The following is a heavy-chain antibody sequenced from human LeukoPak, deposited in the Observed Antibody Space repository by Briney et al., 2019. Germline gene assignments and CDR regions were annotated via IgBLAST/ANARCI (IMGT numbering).Heavy chain of an antibody. CDR3: ARAITYYYDSSGYHFDY. D-gene: IGHD3-22*01. CDR2: SIPIFGTA. J-gene: IGHJ4*02. CDR1: GGTFSSYA. Sequence: ASVKVSCKASGGTFSSYAICWVRQAPGQWLELMGGSIPIFGTANYAQKFQGRVTITADESTSTAYMELSSLRSEDTAVYYCARAITYYYDSSGYHFDYWGQGTLVTVSS. V-gene: IGHV1-69*13.